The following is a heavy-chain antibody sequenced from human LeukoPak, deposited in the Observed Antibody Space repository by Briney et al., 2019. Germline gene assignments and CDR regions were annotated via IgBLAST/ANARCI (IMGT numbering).Heavy chain of an antibody. J-gene: IGHJ4*02. Sequence: GESLKISCKTSGYSFSYSWIGWVRQVPGKGLEWMGIIYPDDSDTKKAPSFQGQVTISADKSISTAYLQWSSLKASDTAMYYCARQYSSGFDYWGQGTLVTVSS. CDR1: GYSFSYSW. CDR2: IYPDDSDT. V-gene: IGHV5-51*01. D-gene: IGHD3-22*01. CDR3: ARQYSSGFDY.